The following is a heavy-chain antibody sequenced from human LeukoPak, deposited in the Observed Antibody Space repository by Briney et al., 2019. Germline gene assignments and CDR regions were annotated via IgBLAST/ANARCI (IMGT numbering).Heavy chain of an antibody. J-gene: IGHJ4*02. CDR2: FDPEDGET. V-gene: IGHV1-24*01. D-gene: IGHD3-16*01. CDR1: GYTFTELS. CDR3: ARDRESGVGVAFGASPGFDH. Sequence: ASVKVSCKVSGYTFTELSVHWVRQAPGKGLEWMGGFDPEDGETIYAQKFQGRVTMTRDTSTSTVYMELSSLRSEDTAVYYCARDRESGVGVAFGASPGFDHWGQGTLVTVSS.